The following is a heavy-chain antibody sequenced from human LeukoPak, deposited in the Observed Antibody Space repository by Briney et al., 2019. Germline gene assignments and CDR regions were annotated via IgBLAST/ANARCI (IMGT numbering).Heavy chain of an antibody. J-gene: IGHJ6*03. Sequence: ASVKVACKASGYTFTSYDINWVRQATRQGLEWMGWMNPNSGNTGYAQKFQGRVTMTRNTSISTAYMELSSLRSEDTAVYYCARVDSSSWHYGYYYYMDIWGKGTTVTVSS. CDR1: GYTFTSYD. V-gene: IGHV1-8*02. CDR2: MNPNSGNT. CDR3: ARVDSSSWHYGYYYYMDI. D-gene: IGHD6-13*01.